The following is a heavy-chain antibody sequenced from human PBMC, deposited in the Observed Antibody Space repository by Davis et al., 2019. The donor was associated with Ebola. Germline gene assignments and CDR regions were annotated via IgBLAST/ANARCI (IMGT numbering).Heavy chain of an antibody. CDR1: GGSISSSFYY. Sequence: SETLSLTCTVSGGSISSSFYYWGWVRQPPGKGLEWIGSNYYSGSTYYNPSLKSRVTVSVDTSKNQFSLKLSSVTAADTAVYYCARVASYGDYFDYWGLGTLVTVSS. CDR2: NYYSGST. J-gene: IGHJ4*02. D-gene: IGHD4-17*01. V-gene: IGHV4-39*07. CDR3: ARVASYGDYFDY.